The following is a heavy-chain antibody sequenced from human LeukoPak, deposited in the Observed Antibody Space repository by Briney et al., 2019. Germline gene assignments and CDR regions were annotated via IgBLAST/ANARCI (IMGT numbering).Heavy chain of an antibody. Sequence: PSETLSLTCTVSGGSISSSSYYWGWIRQPPGKGLEWIGSIYYSGSTYYNPSLKSRVTISVDTSKNQFSLKLSSVTAADTAVYYCARVEQQLVLVYFDYWGQGTLVTVSS. CDR1: GGSISSSSYY. CDR2: IYYSGST. J-gene: IGHJ4*02. D-gene: IGHD6-13*01. CDR3: ARVEQQLVLVYFDY. V-gene: IGHV4-39*07.